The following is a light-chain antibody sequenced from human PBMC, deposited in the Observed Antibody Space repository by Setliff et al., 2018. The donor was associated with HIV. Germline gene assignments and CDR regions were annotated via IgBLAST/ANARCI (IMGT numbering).Light chain of an antibody. V-gene: IGLV2-14*03. J-gene: IGLJ1*01. CDR1: SSDVGYYNY. CDR3: SSYTTTSTYG. Sequence: QSVLTQPASVSGSLGQSITISCTGTSSDVGYYNYISWYQQYPGKAPKLTIYDVSDRPSGVSNRFSGSKSGNTASLTISGLQAEDEADYYCSSYTTTSTYGFGTGTKV. CDR2: DVS.